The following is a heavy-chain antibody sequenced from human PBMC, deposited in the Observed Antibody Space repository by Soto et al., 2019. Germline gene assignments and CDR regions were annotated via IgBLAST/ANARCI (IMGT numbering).Heavy chain of an antibody. CDR1: GGTFSSYA. Sequence: SVKVSCKASGGTFSSYAISWVRQAPVQGLEWIGGIIPIFGTANYAQKFQGRVTITADESTSTAYMELSSLRSEDTAVYYCARVRGAGSSIFDYWGQGTLVTVSS. CDR3: ARVRGAGSSIFDY. V-gene: IGHV1-69*13. D-gene: IGHD1-26*01. J-gene: IGHJ4*02. CDR2: IIPIFGTA.